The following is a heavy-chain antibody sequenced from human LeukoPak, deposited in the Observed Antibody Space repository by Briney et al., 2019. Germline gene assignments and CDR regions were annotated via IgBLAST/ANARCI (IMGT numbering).Heavy chain of an antibody. CDR2: ISGSGGST. V-gene: IGHV3-23*01. CDR1: GFTSSSYA. CDR3: AKDRDIVVVLGNWFDP. Sequence: GGSLRLSCAASGFTSSSYAMSWVRQAPGKGLEWVSAISGSGGSTYYADSVKGRFTISRDNSKNTLYLQMNSLRAEDTAVYYCAKDRDIVVVLGNWFDPWGQGTPVTVSS. D-gene: IGHD2-2*01. J-gene: IGHJ5*02.